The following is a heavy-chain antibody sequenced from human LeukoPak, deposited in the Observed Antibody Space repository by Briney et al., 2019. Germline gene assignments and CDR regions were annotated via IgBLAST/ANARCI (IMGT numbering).Heavy chain of an antibody. CDR3: ARGGLHDSSGYLGK. CDR2: MNPNSGNT. CDR1: GYTFTSYD. J-gene: IGHJ4*02. V-gene: IGHV1-8*01. Sequence: ASVKVSCEASGYTFTSYDINWVRQATGQGLEWMGWMNPNSGNTGYAQKFQGRITMTRNTSISTAYMELSSLTSEDTAVYYCARGGLHDSSGYLGKWGQGTLVTVSS. D-gene: IGHD3-22*01.